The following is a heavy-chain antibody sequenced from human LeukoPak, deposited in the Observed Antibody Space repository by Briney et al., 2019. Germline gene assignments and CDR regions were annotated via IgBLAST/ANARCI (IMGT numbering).Heavy chain of an antibody. CDR3: ASHRRDTTGSEEFDY. V-gene: IGHV4-39*01. D-gene: IGHD2/OR15-2a*01. J-gene: IGHJ4*02. CDR1: GGSVNSSYDY. CDR2: IYYSGNT. Sequence: PSETLSLTCTASGGSVNSSYDYGAWIRQPPGKGLEWIGSIYYSGNTYYHPSLKSRVTISVDTSKNQFSLKLSSVTAADTAVYYCASHRRDTTGSEEFDYWGQGALVTVSS.